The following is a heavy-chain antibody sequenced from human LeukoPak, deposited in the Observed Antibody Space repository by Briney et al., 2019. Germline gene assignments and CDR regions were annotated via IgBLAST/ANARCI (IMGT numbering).Heavy chain of an antibody. CDR2: ISNSGGIA. D-gene: IGHD4-11*01. V-gene: IGHV3-23*01. CDR1: GFPFSRYA. J-gene: IGHJ4*02. Sequence: HAGGSLRLSCAASGFPFSRYAMSWVRQAPWKGLEWVSAISNSGGIAYYADSVKGRFTISRDNSNNTLYLQMSRLRAEDTAVYYCAKVGAVTGDPYFFDFWGQGTLVTVSS. CDR3: AKVGAVTGDPYFFDF.